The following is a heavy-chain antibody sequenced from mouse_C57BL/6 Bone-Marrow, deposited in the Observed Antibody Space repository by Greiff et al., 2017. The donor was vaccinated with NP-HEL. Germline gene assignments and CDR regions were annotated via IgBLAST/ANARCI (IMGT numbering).Heavy chain of an antibody. V-gene: IGHV1-80*01. CDR3: AKYSNPYYYAMDY. D-gene: IGHD2-5*01. J-gene: IGHJ4*01. CDR1: GYAFSSYW. Sequence: VQLQQSGAELVKPGASVKISCKASGYAFSSYWMNWVKQRPGKGLEWIGQIYPGDGDTNYNEKFKSKATLTVDKSSSTAYMQLSSLTSEDSAVYYCAKYSNPYYYAMDYWGQGTSVTVSS. CDR2: IYPGDGDT.